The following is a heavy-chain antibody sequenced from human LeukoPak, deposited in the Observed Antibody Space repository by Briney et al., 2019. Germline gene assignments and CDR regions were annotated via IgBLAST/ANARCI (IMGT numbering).Heavy chain of an antibody. J-gene: IGHJ4*02. CDR2: ISTYNGNT. D-gene: IGHD2-2*01. Sequence: ASVKVSCKASGYTFTSYGISWVRQAPGQGLEWMGWISTYNGNTNYAQKLQGRVTMTTDTSTSTAYMELRSLRSDDTAVYYCARGYCSSTSCPNDYWGQGTLVTVSS. CDR1: GYTFTSYG. CDR3: ARGYCSSTSCPNDY. V-gene: IGHV1-18*01.